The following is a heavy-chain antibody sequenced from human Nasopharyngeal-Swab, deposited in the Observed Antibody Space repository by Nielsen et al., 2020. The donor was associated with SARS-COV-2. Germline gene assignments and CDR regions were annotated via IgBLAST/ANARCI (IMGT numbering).Heavy chain of an antibody. CDR2: IYPGDSDT. Sequence: GESLKISCKGSGYSFTSYWIGWVRQMPGKGLEWMGIIYPGDSDTRYSPSFQGQVTISADKSISTAYLQWSSLKASDTAMYYCARHGAWGGGDYYYYGMDVWGQGTTVTVSS. V-gene: IGHV5-51*01. CDR1: GYSFTSYW. J-gene: IGHJ6*02. D-gene: IGHD3-16*01. CDR3: ARHGAWGGGDYYYYGMDV.